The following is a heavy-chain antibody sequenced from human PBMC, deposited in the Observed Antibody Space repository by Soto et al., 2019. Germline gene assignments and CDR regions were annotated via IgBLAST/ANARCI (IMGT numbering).Heavy chain of an antibody. J-gene: IGHJ4*02. V-gene: IGHV3-7*01. Sequence: GGSLRLSCAASGFTFSSYWMSWVRQAPGKGLEWVANIKQDGSEKYYVDSVKGRFTISRDNAKNSLYLQMNSLRAEDTAVYYCARESEYSSGWYVDYWGQGTLVTVSS. CDR1: GFTFSSYW. CDR2: IKQDGSEK. D-gene: IGHD6-19*01. CDR3: ARESEYSSGWYVDY.